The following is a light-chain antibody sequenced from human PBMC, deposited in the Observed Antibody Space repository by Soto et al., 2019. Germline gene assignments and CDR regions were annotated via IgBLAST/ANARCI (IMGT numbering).Light chain of an antibody. J-gene: IGLJ1*01. V-gene: IGLV2-14*01. CDR2: DVS. Sequence: QSALTQSASVSGAPGQSITISCTGTSSDVGGYNYVSWYQQHPGKAPKLMIYDVSNRPSGVSNRFSGYKSGNTASLTISGLQAEDEADYYCRSYKSSSTLVFGTGTKLTVL. CDR1: SSDVGGYNY. CDR3: RSYKSSSTLV.